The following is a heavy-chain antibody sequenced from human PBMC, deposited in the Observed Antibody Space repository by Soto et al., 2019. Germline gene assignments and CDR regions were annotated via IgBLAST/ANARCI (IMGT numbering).Heavy chain of an antibody. CDR2: ISAYNGNT. CDR3: ARALHYYDSSIGGFDI. V-gene: IGHV1-18*01. Sequence: GASVKVSCKASGYTFTSYGISWVRQAPGQGLEWMGWISAYNGNTNYAQKFQGRVTMTTDTSTSTAYMELRSLRSDDTAVYYCARALHYYDSSIGGFDIWGQGTMVTVSS. D-gene: IGHD3-22*01. CDR1: GYTFTSYG. J-gene: IGHJ3*02.